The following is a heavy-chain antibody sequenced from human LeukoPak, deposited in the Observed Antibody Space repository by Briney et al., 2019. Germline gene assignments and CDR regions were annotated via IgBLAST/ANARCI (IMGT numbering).Heavy chain of an antibody. CDR1: GGSISTYY. CDR3: ARSVAVAGSVDVYHHYYYGMDV. Sequence: SETLSLTCTVSGGSISTYYWSWIRQPPGKGLEWIGYVSYSGNTNYNPSLTSRVTISIDTSKNQFSLKLSSVTAADTAVYYCARSVAVAGSVDVYHHYYYGMDVWGQGATVTVSS. J-gene: IGHJ6*02. CDR2: VSYSGNT. V-gene: IGHV4-59*08. D-gene: IGHD6-13*01.